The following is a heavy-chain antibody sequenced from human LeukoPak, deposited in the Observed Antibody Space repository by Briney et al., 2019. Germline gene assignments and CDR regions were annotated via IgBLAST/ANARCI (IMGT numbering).Heavy chain of an antibody. Sequence: GGSLKLSCAASGFTFSGSAMHWVRQASGKGLEWVGRIRSKANSYATAYAASVKGRFTISRDDSKNTAYLQMNSLKTEDTAVYYCTRHGRDDFWCGYYYGMDVWGQGTTVTVSS. D-gene: IGHD3-3*01. CDR2: IRSKANSYAT. CDR3: TRHGRDDFWCGYYYGMDV. J-gene: IGHJ6*02. V-gene: IGHV3-73*01. CDR1: GFTFSGSA.